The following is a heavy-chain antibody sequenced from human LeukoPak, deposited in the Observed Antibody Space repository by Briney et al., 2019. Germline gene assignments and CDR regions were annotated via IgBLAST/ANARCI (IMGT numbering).Heavy chain of an antibody. J-gene: IGHJ4*02. CDR3: ARADFWSGFL. V-gene: IGHV3-48*04. CDR2: ISSSGSTI. CDR1: GFSFSNYG. Sequence: PGGSLRLSCAASGFSFSNYGMSWVRQAPGKGLEWVSYISSSGSTIYYADSVKGRFTISRDNAKNSLYLQMNSLRAEDTAVYYCARADFWSGFLWGQGTLVTVSS. D-gene: IGHD3-3*01.